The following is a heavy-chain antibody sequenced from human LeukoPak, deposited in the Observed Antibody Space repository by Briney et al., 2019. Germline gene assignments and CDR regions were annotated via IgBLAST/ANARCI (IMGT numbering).Heavy chain of an antibody. CDR1: GFTFSSYG. CDR3: ARVNCSGGSCYHDY. Sequence: GSLRLSCAASGFTFSSYGMHWVRQAPGKGLEWVAVIWYDGSNKYYADSVKGRFTISRDNSKNTLYLQMNSLRAEDTAVYYCARVNCSGGSCYHDYWGQGTLVTVSS. D-gene: IGHD2-15*01. J-gene: IGHJ4*02. CDR2: IWYDGSNK. V-gene: IGHV3-33*01.